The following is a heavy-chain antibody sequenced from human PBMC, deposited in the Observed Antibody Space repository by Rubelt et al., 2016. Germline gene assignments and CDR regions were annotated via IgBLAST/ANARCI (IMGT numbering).Heavy chain of an antibody. Sequence: EVHLLESGGGLVQPGGSLRLSCAASGFTFSTYAMNWVRQAPGKGLEWVSGVVAGGDYTHYADSVKGRFTISRENAKNSLYLQMNGLRVGDTAVYYCARGGTHTGSSYWDFDVWGRGTLVTVST. V-gene: IGHV3-23*01. J-gene: IGHJ2*01. D-gene: IGHD1-26*01. CDR2: VVAGGDYT. CDR3: ARGGTHTGSSYWDFDV. CDR1: GFTFSTYA.